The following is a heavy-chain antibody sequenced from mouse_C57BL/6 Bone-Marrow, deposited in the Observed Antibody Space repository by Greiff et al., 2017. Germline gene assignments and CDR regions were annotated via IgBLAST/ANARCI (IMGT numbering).Heavy chain of an antibody. CDR3: TTVVATEYYYAMDY. V-gene: IGHV6-6*01. CDR2: IRNKANNHAT. CDR1: GFTFSDAW. D-gene: IGHD1-1*01. J-gene: IGHJ4*01. Sequence: EVKLEESGGGLVQPGGSMKLSCAASGFTFSDAWMDWVRQSPEKGLEWVAEIRNKANNHATYYAESVKGRFTISRDDSKSSVYLQMNSLRAEDTGIYYCTTVVATEYYYAMDYWGQGTSVTVSS.